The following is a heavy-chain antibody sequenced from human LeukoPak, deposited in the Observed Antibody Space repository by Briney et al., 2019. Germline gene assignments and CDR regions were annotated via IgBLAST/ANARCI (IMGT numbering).Heavy chain of an antibody. V-gene: IGHV3-49*03. Sequence: GGSLRLSCTASGFSFGDYAVSWFRQAPGKGLEWVGFIRSKAYGGTTEYAASVKGRFTISRDDSKTIAYLQMNSLKTEDTAVYYCTREGLYNSGWTTGPACYWGQGTLVTVSS. D-gene: IGHD6-19*01. CDR1: GFSFGDYA. CDR2: IRSKAYGGTT. CDR3: TREGLYNSGWTTGPACY. J-gene: IGHJ4*02.